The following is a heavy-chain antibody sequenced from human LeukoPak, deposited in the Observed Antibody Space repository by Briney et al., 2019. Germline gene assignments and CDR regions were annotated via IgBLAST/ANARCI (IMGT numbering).Heavy chain of an antibody. V-gene: IGHV3-7*01. Sequence: GGSLRLSCEASGFSFSSYWASWVRQAPGKGLEWVANINQDGNSQNYVDSVRGRFTISKDNAKNSVYPQMNSLRAEDTAVYYCARSLWPEDYWGQGILVTVSS. CDR1: GFSFSSYW. CDR3: ARSLWPEDY. J-gene: IGHJ4*02. D-gene: IGHD2-21*01. CDR2: INQDGNSQ.